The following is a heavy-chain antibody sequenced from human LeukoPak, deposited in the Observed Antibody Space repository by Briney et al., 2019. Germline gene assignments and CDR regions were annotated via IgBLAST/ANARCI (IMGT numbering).Heavy chain of an antibody. V-gene: IGHV1-69*13. D-gene: IGHD6-19*01. Sequence: GASVKVSCKASGGTFSSYAISWVRQAPGQGLEWMGGIIPIFGTANYAQKFQGRVTITADESTSTAYMELSGLRSEDTAVYYCAREFGGYSSGWYYFDYWGQGTLVTVSS. CDR3: AREFGGYSSGWYYFDY. CDR1: GGTFSSYA. CDR2: IIPIFGTA. J-gene: IGHJ4*02.